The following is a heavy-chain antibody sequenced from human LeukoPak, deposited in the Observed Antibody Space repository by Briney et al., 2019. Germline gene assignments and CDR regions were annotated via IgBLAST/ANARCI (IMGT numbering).Heavy chain of an antibody. Sequence: SQTLSLTCAVSGGSISSGGYSWSWIRQPPGKGPEWIGYIYHSGSTYYNPSLKSRVTISVDRSKNQFSLKLSSVTAADTAVYYCARVSKQYYYDSSGYYYAAFDIWGQGTMVTVSS. CDR2: IYHSGST. CDR3: ARVSKQYYYDSSGYYYAAFDI. J-gene: IGHJ3*02. D-gene: IGHD3-22*01. CDR1: GGSISSGGYS. V-gene: IGHV4-30-2*01.